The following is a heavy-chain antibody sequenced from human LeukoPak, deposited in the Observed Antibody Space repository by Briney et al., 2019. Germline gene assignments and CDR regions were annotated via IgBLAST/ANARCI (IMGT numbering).Heavy chain of an antibody. V-gene: IGHV4-38-2*02. CDR2: INHSGST. D-gene: IGHD6-19*01. Sequence: PSETLSLTCTVSGYSISSGYYWGWIRQPPGKGLEWIGEINHSGSTNYNPSLKSRVTISVDTSKNQFSLKLSSVTAADTAVYYCARRYPVAPNDYWGQGTLVTVSS. CDR3: ARRYPVAPNDY. J-gene: IGHJ4*02. CDR1: GYSISSGYY.